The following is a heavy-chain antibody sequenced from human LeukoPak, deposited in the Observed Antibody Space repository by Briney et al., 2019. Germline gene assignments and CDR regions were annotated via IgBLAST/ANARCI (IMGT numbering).Heavy chain of an antibody. J-gene: IGHJ5*02. V-gene: IGHV4-39*01. D-gene: IGHD6-13*01. CDR3: ARSMAAAGPTNNWFDP. CDR2: VYYTGTT. CDR1: GGSISWSNNY. Sequence: SETMSLTCTVSGGSISWSNNYWGWIRQPPGKGLEWIGSVYYTGTTYYNPSLQSRVTVSVDTSKNQFSLKLTSVTAADTAVYYYARSMAAAGPTNNWFDPWGHGTMVSVSS.